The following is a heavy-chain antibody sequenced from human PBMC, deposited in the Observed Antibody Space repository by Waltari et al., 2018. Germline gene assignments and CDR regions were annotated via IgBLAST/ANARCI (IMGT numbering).Heavy chain of an antibody. CDR1: GFTFIRCR. J-gene: IGHJ5*02. V-gene: IGHV3-21*01. CDR3: ASSSVGT. D-gene: IGHD2-2*01. CDR2: ISSSSIYI. Sequence: EVQLVESGGGLVKPGGSLRLYCGASGFTFIRCRMNWVGQAPGKGLEWVSSISSSSIYIYYADSVKGRFTISRDNAKNSLYLQMNSLRAEDTAVYYCASSSVGTWGQGTLVTVSS.